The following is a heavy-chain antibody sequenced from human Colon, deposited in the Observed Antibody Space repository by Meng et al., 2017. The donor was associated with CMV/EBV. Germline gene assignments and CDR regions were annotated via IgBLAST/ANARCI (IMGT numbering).Heavy chain of an antibody. CDR2: ISSSGSTI. CDR1: GFTFSSYE. J-gene: IGHJ5*02. D-gene: IGHD4-11*01. Sequence: GESLKISCAASGFTFSSYEMNWVRQAPGKGLEWVSYISSSGSTIYYADSVKGRFTISRDNAKNSLYLQMNSLRAEDTAVYYCARDLSNYDGNWFDPWGQGTLVTVSS. CDR3: ARDLSNYDGNWFDP. V-gene: IGHV3-48*03.